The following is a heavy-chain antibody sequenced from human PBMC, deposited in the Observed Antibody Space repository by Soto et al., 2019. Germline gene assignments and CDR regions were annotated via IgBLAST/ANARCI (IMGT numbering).Heavy chain of an antibody. CDR2: IYPGDSDT. D-gene: IGHD6-13*01. CDR3: AKTAAGGKNYYGMDV. J-gene: IGHJ6*02. CDR1: GYSFTSYW. Sequence: PGESMKISCKGSGYSFTSYWIGWARQMPGKSLEWMGIIYPGDSDTRYSPSFQGQVTISADKSISTAYLQWSSLKASDTAMYYCAKTAAGGKNYYGMDVWGQGTTVTVSS. V-gene: IGHV5-51*01.